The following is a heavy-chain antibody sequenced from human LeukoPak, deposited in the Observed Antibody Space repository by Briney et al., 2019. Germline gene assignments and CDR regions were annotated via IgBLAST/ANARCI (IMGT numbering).Heavy chain of an antibody. J-gene: IGHJ6*02. V-gene: IGHV4-34*01. CDR3: ARVGIYCSSTSCYYYYGTDA. CDR2: INHSGST. CDR1: GGSFSGYY. Sequence: SETLSLTCAVYGGSFSGYYWSWIRQPPGKGLEWIGEINHSGSTNYNPSLKSRVTISVDTSKNQFSLKLSSVTAADTAVYYCARVGIYCSSTSCYYYYGTDAWGQGTTVTVSS. D-gene: IGHD2-2*01.